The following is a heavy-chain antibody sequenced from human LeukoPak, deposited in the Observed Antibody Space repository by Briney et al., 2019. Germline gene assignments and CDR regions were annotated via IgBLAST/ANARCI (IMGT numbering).Heavy chain of an antibody. Sequence: SETLSLTCTVSGGSINNYYWSWVRQPPGKGLDWLGYIYYSGSTNYNPPLKSRVTISVDTSKNQFSLKLSSVTAADTAVYYCARTGRYTAMAPFDYWGQGTLVTVSS. J-gene: IGHJ4*02. CDR2: IYYSGST. V-gene: IGHV4-59*01. CDR3: ARTGRYTAMAPFDY. D-gene: IGHD5-18*01. CDR1: GGSINNYY.